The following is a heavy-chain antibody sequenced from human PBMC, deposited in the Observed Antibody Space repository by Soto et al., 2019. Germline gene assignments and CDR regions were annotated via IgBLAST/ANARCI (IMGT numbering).Heavy chain of an antibody. CDR2: IVPVFGKA. J-gene: IGHJ1*01. CDR1: GGTFSRSA. CDR3: ARDGTLYDSSAYYYAY. Sequence: ASVKVSCKASGGTFSRSAINWVRQAPGQGLEWMGGIVPVFGKANYAQKFQGRVTITADESTSTGYMELRSLTSEDTAVYYCARDGTLYDSSAYYYAYWGQGTLVTVSS. V-gene: IGHV1-69*13. D-gene: IGHD3-22*01.